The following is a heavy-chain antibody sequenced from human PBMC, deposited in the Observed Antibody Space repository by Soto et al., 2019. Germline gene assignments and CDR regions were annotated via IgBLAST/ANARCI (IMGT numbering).Heavy chain of an antibody. CDR2: MNPINGAT. Sequence: ASVKVSCKTSGYDFTAYDINWVRQASGQGLEWMGWMNPINGATGSARRFQGRVSMTRNTATGTAYLELTSLRSDDTGVYYCGRGPSPRAPAAGTPYYYAMDVWGQGTTVTVSS. D-gene: IGHD6-13*01. CDR3: GRGPSPRAPAAGTPYYYAMDV. V-gene: IGHV1-8*02. CDR1: GYDFTAYD. J-gene: IGHJ6*02.